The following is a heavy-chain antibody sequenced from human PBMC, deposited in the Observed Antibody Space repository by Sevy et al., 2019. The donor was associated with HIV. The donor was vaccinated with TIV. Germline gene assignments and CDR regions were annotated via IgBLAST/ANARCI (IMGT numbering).Heavy chain of an antibody. J-gene: IGHJ4*02. Sequence: GGSLRLSCAASGFIFNSYTMNWVRQAPGKGLEWVSAISGSGGTTYYADSVKGRFTISRDNSKKKVDLQMNSLTVEDTAVYYCAKGYGSGSLPEYWGQGTLVTVSS. CDR3: AKGYGSGSLPEY. D-gene: IGHD3-10*01. V-gene: IGHV3-23*01. CDR1: GFIFNSYT. CDR2: ISGSGGTT.